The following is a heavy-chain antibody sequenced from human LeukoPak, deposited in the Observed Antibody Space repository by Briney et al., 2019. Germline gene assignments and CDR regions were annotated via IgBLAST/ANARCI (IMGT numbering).Heavy chain of an antibody. J-gene: IGHJ4*02. Sequence: GGSLRLSCAASGFTFSSYSMNWVRQAPGKGLEWVSSISSSSSYIYYADSVKGRFTISRDNAKDSLYLQMNSLRAEDTAVYYCARGWGRSGSYYMDYWGQGTLVTVSS. CDR3: ARGWGRSGSYYMDY. D-gene: IGHD3-10*01. CDR2: ISSSSSYI. CDR1: GFTFSSYS. V-gene: IGHV3-21*01.